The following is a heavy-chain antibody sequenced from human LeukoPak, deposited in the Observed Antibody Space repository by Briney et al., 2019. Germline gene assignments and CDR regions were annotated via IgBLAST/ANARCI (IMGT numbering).Heavy chain of an antibody. D-gene: IGHD3-3*01. Sequence: SQTLSLTCTVSGASISGSSNFWSWIRQPAGKGLEWIGRIYTSGSTNYNPSLKSRVTISVDTSKNQFSLKLSSVTAADTAVYYCARSRESFGVIIPSWFDPWGQGFLVTVSS. V-gene: IGHV4-61*02. CDR3: ARSRESFGVIIPSWFDP. CDR1: GASISGSSNF. J-gene: IGHJ5*02. CDR2: IYTSGST.